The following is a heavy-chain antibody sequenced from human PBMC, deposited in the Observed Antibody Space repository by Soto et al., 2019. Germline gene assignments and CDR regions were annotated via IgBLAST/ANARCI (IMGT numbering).Heavy chain of an antibody. CDR3: AKDRVVDTRLVGGYYFDY. CDR2: ISGSGDST. D-gene: IGHD3-10*01. Sequence: EVQLLESGGGLVQPGGTLRLSCATSGFSFSSYAMTWVRQAPGKGLEWVSGISGSGDSTYHADSVKGRFTITRDNSTSSLYLQMNSMRGEDTAVYYCAKDRVVDTRLVGGYYFDYWGQGTLVTVSS. J-gene: IGHJ4*02. V-gene: IGHV3-23*01. CDR1: GFSFSSYA.